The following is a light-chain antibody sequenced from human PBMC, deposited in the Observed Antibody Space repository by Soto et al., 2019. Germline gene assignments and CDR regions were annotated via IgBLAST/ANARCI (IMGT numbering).Light chain of an antibody. J-gene: IGKJ1*01. CDR1: QSVSSY. CDR3: QQRRYWPVT. CDR2: DAS. V-gene: IGKV3-11*01. Sequence: EIVLTQSPAILSMSPGERATLSCRASQSVSSYLAWYQQKPGQAPRLLIYDASNRATGVPARFSGSGSGTDVTLTISSLEPEDFAVYYCQQRRYWPVTFGQGTKVEIK.